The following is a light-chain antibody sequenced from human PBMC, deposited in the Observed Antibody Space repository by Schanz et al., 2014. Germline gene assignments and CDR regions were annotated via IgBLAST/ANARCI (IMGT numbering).Light chain of an antibody. V-gene: IGLV2-23*01. CDR3: CSYAGSDSWV. Sequence: QSALTQPASVSGSPGQSITISCTGTSSDVGSYSLVSWYQQHPGEAPKLMIYEGSKRPSGVSNRFSGSKSGNTASLTISGLQAEDEADYYCCSYAGSDSWVFGGGTKLTVL. CDR1: SSDVGSYSL. CDR2: EGS. J-gene: IGLJ2*01.